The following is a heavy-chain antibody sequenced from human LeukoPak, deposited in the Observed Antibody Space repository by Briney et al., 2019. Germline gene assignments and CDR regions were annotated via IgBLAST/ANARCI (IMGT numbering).Heavy chain of an antibody. D-gene: IGHD6-25*01. J-gene: IGHJ3*02. CDR3: AREAGLFDI. CDR2: INPNTGDT. CDR1: GYTFTDYY. Sequence: GGSLRLSCATSGYTFTDYYLHWVRQAPGQGLEWMGWINPNTGDTTYAQPFQGRVTLTRDTSISTAYMELTSLRSDDTAVYYCAREAGLFDIWGQGTMVAVSS. V-gene: IGHV1-2*02.